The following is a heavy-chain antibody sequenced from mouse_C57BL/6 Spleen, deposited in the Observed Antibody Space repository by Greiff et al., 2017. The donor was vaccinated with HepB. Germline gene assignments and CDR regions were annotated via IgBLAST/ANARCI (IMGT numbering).Heavy chain of an antibody. Sequence: QVQLQQPGAELVKPGASVKLSCKASGYTFTSYWMHWVKQRPGQGLEWIGMIHPNSGSTNYNEKFKSKATLTVDKSSSTAYMQLSSLTSEDSAVYYCARSRVVASYWYFDVWGTGTTVTVSS. V-gene: IGHV1-64*01. CDR1: GYTFTSYW. CDR3: ARSRVVASYWYFDV. D-gene: IGHD1-1*01. CDR2: IHPNSGST. J-gene: IGHJ1*03.